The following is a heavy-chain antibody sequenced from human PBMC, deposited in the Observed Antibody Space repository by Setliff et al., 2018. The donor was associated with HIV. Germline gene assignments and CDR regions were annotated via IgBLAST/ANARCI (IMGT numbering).Heavy chain of an antibody. CDR1: GGSISSSSYY. Sequence: SETLSLTCTVSGGSISSSSYYWGWIRQPPGKGLEWIGTIYYSGGTYYNPSLKSRITMSVDTSKNQFSLKLRSVTAADTAVYYCARVIYSYYDSTGYSCYFDYWGQGTLVTVSS. V-gene: IGHV4-39*07. CDR3: ARVIYSYYDSTGYSCYFDY. CDR2: IYYSGGT. D-gene: IGHD3-22*01. J-gene: IGHJ4*02.